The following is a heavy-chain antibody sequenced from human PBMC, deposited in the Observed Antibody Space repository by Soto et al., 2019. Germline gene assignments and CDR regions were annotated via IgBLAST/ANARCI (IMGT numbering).Heavy chain of an antibody. V-gene: IGHV1-46*01. D-gene: IGHD2-21*01. Sequence: ASVKVSCKASGYTFTSYYMHWVRQAPGQGLEWMGIINTSGGSTSYAQKLERRVTMTRDTSTTTVYMELSSLRSEDTAVYYCARDPAVLVPPHAEYFQHWGQGTLVTVSS. CDR1: GYTFTSYY. CDR2: INTSGGST. CDR3: ARDPAVLVPPHAEYFQH. J-gene: IGHJ1*01.